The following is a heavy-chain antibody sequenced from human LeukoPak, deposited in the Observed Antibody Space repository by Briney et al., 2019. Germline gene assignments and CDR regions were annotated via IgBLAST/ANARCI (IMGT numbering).Heavy chain of an antibody. CDR1: GGSISSGDYY. D-gene: IGHD3-22*01. CDR3: ASSAYDISSYYFFNY. J-gene: IGHJ4*02. V-gene: IGHV4-31*03. Sequence: SETLSLTCTVFGGSISSGDYYWNWIRQHPGKGLEWFGYIYYNGNTYYNPSLKSRVTISVDTSKNQFSLKLSSVTAADTAVYYCASSAYDISSYYFFNYWGQGTLVTVSS. CDR2: IYYNGNT.